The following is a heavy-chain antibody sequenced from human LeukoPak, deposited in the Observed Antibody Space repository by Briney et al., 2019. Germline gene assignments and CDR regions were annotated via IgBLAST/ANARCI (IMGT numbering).Heavy chain of an antibody. CDR1: GFAFSSYN. J-gene: IGHJ4*02. Sequence: AGGSLRLSCAASGFAFSSYNMKWDRQAPGKGLEWGSFISTTSTDIYYADSVKGRFTVSRDNSKNLLYLQLDSLRVEDTAVYYCARVGTCSSTSCDGGIEYWGQGTLVTVSS. D-gene: IGHD2-2*01. V-gene: IGHV3-21*06. CDR3: ARVGTCSSTSCDGGIEY. CDR2: ISTTSTDI.